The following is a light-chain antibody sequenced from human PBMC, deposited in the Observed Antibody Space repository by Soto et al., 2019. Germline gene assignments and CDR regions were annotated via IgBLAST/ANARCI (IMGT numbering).Light chain of an antibody. V-gene: IGKV3-20*01. CDR2: GAS. Sequence: EIVLTQSPGTLSLSPGERATLSCRASQSVSSSYLAWYQQKPGQAPRLLIYGASSRATGIPDRFSGSGSGTDFTLTISRLEPEDFVVYYCQQYGSAPQMFGQGTKVEIK. CDR1: QSVSSSY. J-gene: IGKJ1*01. CDR3: QQYGSAPQM.